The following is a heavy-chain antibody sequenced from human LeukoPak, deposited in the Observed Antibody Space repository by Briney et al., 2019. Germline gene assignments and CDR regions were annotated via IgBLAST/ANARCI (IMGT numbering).Heavy chain of an antibody. CDR1: GFTFSTFS. V-gene: IGHV3-23*01. CDR2: ISGSGGYT. Sequence: GGSLRLSCAASGFTFSTFSMSWVRQAPGKGLEWVSSISGSGGYTYYADSVKGRFTISRDNSKNTLFLQMNSLRAEDTAVYYCARDPQWFESVGPFDYWGQGTLVTVSS. J-gene: IGHJ4*02. CDR3: ARDPQWFESVGPFDY. D-gene: IGHD3-10*01.